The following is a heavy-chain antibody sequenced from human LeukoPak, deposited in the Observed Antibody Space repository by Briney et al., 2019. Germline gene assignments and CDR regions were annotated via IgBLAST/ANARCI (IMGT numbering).Heavy chain of an antibody. CDR1: GFTFSSYG. CDR2: IRYDGSNK. V-gene: IGHV3-30*02. D-gene: IGHD3-22*01. CDR3: AKGDSSGYPLFDY. J-gene: IGHJ4*02. Sequence: PGGSLRLSCAASGFTFSSYGMHWVRQAPGKGLEWVAFIRYDGSNKYYADSVKGRFTISRDNSKNTLYLQMNSLRAEDTAVYYCAKGDSSGYPLFDYWGQGTLDTVSS.